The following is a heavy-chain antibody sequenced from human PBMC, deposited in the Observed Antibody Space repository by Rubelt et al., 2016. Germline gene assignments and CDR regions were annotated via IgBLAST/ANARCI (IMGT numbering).Heavy chain of an antibody. CDR3: ASIGGYSYGYPAGFDY. D-gene: IGHD5-18*01. J-gene: IGHJ4*02. CDR2: IYHSGST. Sequence: QVQLQESGPGLVKPSETLSLTCTVSGYSISSGYYWGWIRQPPGKGLEWIGSIYHSGSTYYNPSLKGRVTISVDTSRNQFSLRLSSGTAADTAVYYCASIGGYSYGYPAGFDYWGQGTLVTVSS. V-gene: IGHV4-38-2*02. CDR1: GYSISSGYY.